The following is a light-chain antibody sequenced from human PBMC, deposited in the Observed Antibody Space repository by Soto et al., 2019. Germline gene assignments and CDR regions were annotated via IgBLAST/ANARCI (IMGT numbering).Light chain of an antibody. CDR3: QDHNGDLPVA. J-gene: IGKJ3*01. CDR2: AAS. CDR1: QAIDKS. Sequence: DIQMTKSPSSLSASVGDRVTITCRASQAIDKSVAWYQQKPGQVPKLLIYAASTLHSGVPSRFSGSGSGAHFTLTITVLQPEDVATYYCQDHNGDLPVAFGPGTTVDV. V-gene: IGKV1-27*01.